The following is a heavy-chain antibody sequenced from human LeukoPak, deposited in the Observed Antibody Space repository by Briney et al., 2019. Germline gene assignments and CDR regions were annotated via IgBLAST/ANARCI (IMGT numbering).Heavy chain of an antibody. CDR2: ISSSSSYI. CDR1: GFTFSSYS. J-gene: IGHJ4*02. D-gene: IGHD4-17*01. V-gene: IGHV3-21*01. CDR3: ARAYGDFSNPFDY. Sequence: PGGSLRLSCAASGFTFSSYSMNWVRQAPGKGLEWVSSISSSSSYIYYADSVKGRFTIYRDNAKNSLYLQMNSLRAEDTAVYYCARAYGDFSNPFDYWGQGTLVTVSS.